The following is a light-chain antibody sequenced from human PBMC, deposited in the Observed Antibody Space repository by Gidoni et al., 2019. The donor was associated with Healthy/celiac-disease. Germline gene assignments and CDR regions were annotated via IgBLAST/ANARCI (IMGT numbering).Light chain of an antibody. J-gene: IGKJ1*01. CDR1: QSVSSSY. V-gene: IGKV3-20*01. CDR2: GAS. Sequence: EIVLTQSPGTLSLSPGERATLSCSASQSVSSSYLAWYQQKPGQAPRLLIYGASSRATGIPDRFSGSGSGTDFTLTISRLEPEDFAVYYCQQYGSSPETFXQXTKVEIK. CDR3: QQYGSSPET.